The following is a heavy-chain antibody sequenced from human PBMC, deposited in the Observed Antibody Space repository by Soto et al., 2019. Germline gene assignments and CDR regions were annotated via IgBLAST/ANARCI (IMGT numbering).Heavy chain of an antibody. Sequence: EVQLVESGGGLVQCGGSRRLSCAASGFIFSNSWMHWVRQAPGKGLVGVSRINSDGSSTDYADSVKGRFTISRDNAKNTLYLQINSLRAEDTALYYCARDWSGPGNSAYYYYNMDVWGKGTTVTVSS. CDR3: ARDWSGPGNSAYYYYNMDV. CDR1: GFIFSNSW. CDR2: INSDGSST. V-gene: IGHV3-74*01. J-gene: IGHJ6*03. D-gene: IGHD3-3*01.